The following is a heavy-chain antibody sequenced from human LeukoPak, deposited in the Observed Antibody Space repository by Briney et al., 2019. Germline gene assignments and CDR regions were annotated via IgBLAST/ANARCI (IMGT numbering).Heavy chain of an antibody. CDR2: ISYDGSNK. CDR1: GFTFSSYA. J-gene: IGHJ4*02. CDR3: ARGSTGTTDY. D-gene: IGHD1-7*01. Sequence: GGSLRLSCAASGFTFSSYAMHWVRQAPGKGLEWVAVISYDGSNKYYADSVKGRFTISRDNPKNTLYLQMNSLRAEDTAVYYCARGSTGTTDYWGQGTLVTVSS. V-gene: IGHV3-30*04.